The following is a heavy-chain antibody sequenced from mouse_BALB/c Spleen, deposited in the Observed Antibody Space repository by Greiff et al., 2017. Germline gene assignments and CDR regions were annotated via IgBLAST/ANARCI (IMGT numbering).Heavy chain of an antibody. D-gene: IGHD2-4*01. CDR1: GYTFTDYN. V-gene: IGHV1-18*01. Sequence: VHVKQSGPELVKPGASVKIPCKASGYTFTDYNMDWVKQSHGKSLEWIGDINPNNGGTIYNQKFKGKATLTVDKSSSTAYMELRSLTSEDTAVYYCARDDYDYYAMDYWGQGTSVTVSS. J-gene: IGHJ4*01. CDR2: INPNNGGT. CDR3: ARDDYDYYAMDY.